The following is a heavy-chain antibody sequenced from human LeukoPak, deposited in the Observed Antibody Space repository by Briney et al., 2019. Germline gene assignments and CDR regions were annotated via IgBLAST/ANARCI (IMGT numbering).Heavy chain of an antibody. CDR1: GFAFSTYS. J-gene: IGHJ6*02. D-gene: IGHD3-3*01. Sequence: QPGGSLRLSCAASGFAFSTYSMNWVRQAPGKGLEWLSYISSSGATIYYADSVKGRFTISRDNAKNSLYLQMNSLRAEDTAVYYCASGVLRFLEWLPTYYYGMDVWGQGTTVTVSS. CDR2: ISSSGATI. CDR3: ASGVLRFLEWLPTYYYGMDV. V-gene: IGHV3-48*04.